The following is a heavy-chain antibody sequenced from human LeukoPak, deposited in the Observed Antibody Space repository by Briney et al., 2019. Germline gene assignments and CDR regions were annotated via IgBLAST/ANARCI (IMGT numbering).Heavy chain of an antibody. CDR1: GVSFSGYY. Sequence: PSETLSLTCAVYGVSFSGYYWSWLRQPPGKGLEWIGEINHSGSTNYNPSLKSRVTISVETSKNQFSLKLSSVTAADTAVYYCARDDYGGNVYWGQGTLVTVSS. J-gene: IGHJ4*02. CDR3: ARDDYGGNVY. V-gene: IGHV4-34*01. D-gene: IGHD4-23*01. CDR2: INHSGST.